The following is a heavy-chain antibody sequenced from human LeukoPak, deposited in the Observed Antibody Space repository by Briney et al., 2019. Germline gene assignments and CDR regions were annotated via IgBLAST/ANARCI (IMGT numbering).Heavy chain of an antibody. J-gene: IGHJ4*02. Sequence: SETLSLTCSVSGGSISSSSYYWGWIRQPPGKGLQWIGSIYYSGSTHYNPSLKSRVTISVDTSKNQFSLKLSSVTAADTAVYYCARGDRGWTFDYWAQGTLVTVSS. CDR1: GGSISSSSYY. V-gene: IGHV4-39*01. D-gene: IGHD6-19*01. CDR2: IYYSGST. CDR3: ARGDRGWTFDY.